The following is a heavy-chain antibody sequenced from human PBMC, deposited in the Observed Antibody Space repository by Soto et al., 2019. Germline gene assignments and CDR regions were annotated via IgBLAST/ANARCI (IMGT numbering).Heavy chain of an antibody. J-gene: IGHJ3*01. CDR3: AKFPMFRGNALDL. Sequence: GGSRRPACAVVGSSLRTNAVAWARQVPGKGLEWGSATIGTAESVYYVDSVKGRSTTSRDNSRNTVYQKRNLLRAENTALYYCAKFPMFRGNALDLWGQGTMVTVSS. D-gene: IGHD3-10*01. CDR2: TIGTAESV. CDR1: GSSLRTNA. V-gene: IGHV3-23*02.